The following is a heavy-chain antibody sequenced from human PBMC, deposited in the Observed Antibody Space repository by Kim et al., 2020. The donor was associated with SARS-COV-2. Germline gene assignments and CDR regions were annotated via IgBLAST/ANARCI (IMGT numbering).Heavy chain of an antibody. CDR2: IYHSGTT. Sequence: SETLSLTCAVSGASITSSDWWSWVRQPPGGGLEWIGEIYHSGTTNYNPSLESRVTISVDRSKNQFSLKLTSVTAADTAVYYCARKFRLYQYGSGGYSDYYSGMDVWGRGTTVIVSS. V-gene: IGHV4-4*02. CDR3: ARKFRLYQYGSGGYSDYYSGMDV. CDR1: GASITSSDW. D-gene: IGHD3-10*01. J-gene: IGHJ6*02.